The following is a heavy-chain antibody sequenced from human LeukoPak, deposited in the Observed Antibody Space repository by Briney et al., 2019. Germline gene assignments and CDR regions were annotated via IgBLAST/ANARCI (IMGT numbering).Heavy chain of an antibody. J-gene: IGHJ6*02. V-gene: IGHV4-34*01. CDR3: ARGYCSSTSCYTRLGIYYYYGMDV. CDR2: INHSGST. CDR1: GGSFSGYY. D-gene: IGHD2-2*02. Sequence: SETLSLTCAVYGGSFSGYYWGWIRQPPGKGLEWIGEINHSGSTNYNPSLKSRVTISVDTSKNQFSLKLSSVTAADTAVYYCARGYCSSTSCYTRLGIYYYYGMDVWGQGTTVTVSS.